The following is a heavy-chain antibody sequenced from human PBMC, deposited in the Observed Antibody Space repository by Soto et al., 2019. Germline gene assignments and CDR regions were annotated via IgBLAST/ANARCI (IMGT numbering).Heavy chain of an antibody. CDR2: ISGTGRVT. J-gene: IGHJ1*01. Sequence: EVQLLESGGGLVQPGGSLKISCAVSGFTFSSYAMSWVRQAPGKGLEWVSGISGTGRVTNYAESVKGRFTISRDNTKNTQPLEMKSPRAEDTAVYYCAKDVHYDIVTGIEYFDHWGQATLVTVSS. CDR3: AKDVHYDIVTGIEYFDH. V-gene: IGHV3-23*01. CDR1: GFTFSSYA. D-gene: IGHD3-9*01.